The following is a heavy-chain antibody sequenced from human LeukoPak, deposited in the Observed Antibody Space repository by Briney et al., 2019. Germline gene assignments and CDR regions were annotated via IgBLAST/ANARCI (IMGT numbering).Heavy chain of an antibody. CDR2: INPSGGST. Sequence: AASVKVSCKASGYAFTSYYMHWVRQAPGQGLEWMGIINPSGGSTSYAQKFQGRVTMTRGTSTSTVYMELSSLRSEDTAVYYCARDGIYCSGGSCYLNWFDPWGQGTLVTVSS. D-gene: IGHD2-15*01. V-gene: IGHV1-46*01. CDR3: ARDGIYCSGGSCYLNWFDP. CDR1: GYAFTSYY. J-gene: IGHJ5*02.